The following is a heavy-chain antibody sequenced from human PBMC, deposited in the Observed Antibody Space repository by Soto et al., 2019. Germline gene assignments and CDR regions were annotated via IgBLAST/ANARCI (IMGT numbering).Heavy chain of an antibody. V-gene: IGHV1-69*13. J-gene: IGHJ4*02. CDR3: ARGDEMTAVTIFEY. CDR2: VIPVFNTS. CDR1: GRAFGRYS. D-gene: IGHD4-17*01. Sequence: SVKVSCKASGRAFGRYSVSWVRQAPGQGLEWIGGVIPVFNTSNYSLKFQGRVAIFADLATSTVFMELRSLRSEDTALYYCARGDEMTAVTIFEYWGQGTLVTVSS.